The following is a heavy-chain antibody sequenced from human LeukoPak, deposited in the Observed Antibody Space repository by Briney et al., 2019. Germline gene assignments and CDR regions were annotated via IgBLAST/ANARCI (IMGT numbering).Heavy chain of an antibody. J-gene: IGHJ6*03. Sequence: ASVKVSCKASGYTFTSYDINWVLQATGQGLEWMGWMNPNSGNTGYAQKFQGRVTMTRNTSISTAYMELSSLRSEDTAVYYCARESLDTSWPFYYYYYMDVWGKGTTVTVSS. V-gene: IGHV1-8*01. CDR1: GYTFTSYD. CDR2: MNPNSGNT. D-gene: IGHD2-2*01. CDR3: ARESLDTSWPFYYYYYMDV.